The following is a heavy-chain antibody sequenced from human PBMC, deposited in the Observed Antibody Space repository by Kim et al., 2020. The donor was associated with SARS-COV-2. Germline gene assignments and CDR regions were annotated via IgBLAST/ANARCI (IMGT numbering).Heavy chain of an antibody. J-gene: IGHJ2*01. D-gene: IGHD3-10*01. Sequence: GGSLRLSCAASGFTFSSYWMSWVRQAPGKGLEWVANIKQDGSEKYYVDSVKGRFTISRDNAKNSLYLQMNSLRAEDTAVYYCARSPTVRGVIRYFDLWGRGTLVTVSS. CDR1: GFTFSSYW. CDR2: IKQDGSEK. V-gene: IGHV3-7*03. CDR3: ARSPTVRGVIRYFDL.